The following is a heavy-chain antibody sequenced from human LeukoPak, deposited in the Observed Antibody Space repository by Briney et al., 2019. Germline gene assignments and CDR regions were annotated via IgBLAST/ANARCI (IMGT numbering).Heavy chain of an antibody. CDR1: GYTFTNYY. CDR2: INPSGGST. V-gene: IGHV1-46*01. J-gene: IGHJ3*02. Sequence: ASVKVSCKASGYTFTNYYIHWVRQAPGQGLECMGIINPSGGSTSYAQKFQGRVTMTRDMSTSTVYMELSSLRSEDTAVYYCAREDSMGVNAFDIWGQGTMVTVSS. CDR3: AREDSMGVNAFDI. D-gene: IGHD3-22*01.